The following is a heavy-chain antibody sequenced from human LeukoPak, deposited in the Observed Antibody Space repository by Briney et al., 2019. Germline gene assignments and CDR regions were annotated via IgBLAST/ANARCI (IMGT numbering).Heavy chain of an antibody. CDR1: GYTLTALY. Sequence: ASVKVSCKASGYTLTALYMHWVRQAPGQGLEWMGWINPNSGATNYAQKFQGRVTMTRDTSISTAYMELSRLRSDDTAVYYCARAHLIAAAGYNWFDPWGQGTLVTVSS. J-gene: IGHJ5*02. V-gene: IGHV1-2*02. D-gene: IGHD6-13*01. CDR2: INPNSGAT. CDR3: ARAHLIAAAGYNWFDP.